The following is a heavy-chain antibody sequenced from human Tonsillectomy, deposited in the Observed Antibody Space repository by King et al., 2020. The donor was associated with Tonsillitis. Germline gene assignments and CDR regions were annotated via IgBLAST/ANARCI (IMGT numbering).Heavy chain of an antibody. V-gene: IGHV3-30*18. D-gene: IGHD3-22*01. Sequence: VQLVQSGGGVVQPGRSLRLSCAASGFTFSSYGMHWVRQAPGKGLEWVAGISYDGSNKYYADSVKGRFTISGDNSKNTLYLPMNSLRAEDTAVYYCAKDPGRVIMVVSYYYGMYVWGQGTTVTGSS. CDR3: AKDPGRVIMVVSYYYGMYV. CDR1: GFTFSSYG. J-gene: IGHJ6*02. CDR2: ISYDGSNK.